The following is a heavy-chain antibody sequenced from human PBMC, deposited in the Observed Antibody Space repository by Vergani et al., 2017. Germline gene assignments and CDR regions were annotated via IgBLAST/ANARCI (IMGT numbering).Heavy chain of an antibody. D-gene: IGHD3-9*01. CDR1: EFTFSNYA. J-gene: IGHJ4*02. V-gene: IGHV3-23*01. CDR2: MSGSGVSA. Sequence: EVQLLESGGGLVQPGGSLRLTCAASEFTFSNYAMNWVRKAPGKGLEWVSGMSGSGVSAYYTDSVKGRFTISRDNSKNMLFLQMNNLRTEDTAIYYCAKQYFVSGNYLFDYWVQGTLVTVSS. CDR3: AKQYFVSGNYLFDY.